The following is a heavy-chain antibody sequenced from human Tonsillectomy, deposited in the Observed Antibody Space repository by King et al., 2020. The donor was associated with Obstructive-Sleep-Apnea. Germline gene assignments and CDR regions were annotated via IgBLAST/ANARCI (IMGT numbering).Heavy chain of an antibody. J-gene: IGHJ1*01. CDR1: GFTISTYA. CDR2: IIGSGDST. CDR3: ARGGAYVSGSYYNEEEFFQN. D-gene: IGHD3-10*01. Sequence: VQLVESGGGLVQPGGSLRLSCAASGFTISTYAMSWVRQSPGKGLEWVSTIIGSGDSTFYADSVKGRFTISRDNSKNTLSLQMKSLRAEDTAVYYCARGGAYVSGSYYNEEEFFQNWGQGTLVIISS. V-gene: IGHV3-23*04.